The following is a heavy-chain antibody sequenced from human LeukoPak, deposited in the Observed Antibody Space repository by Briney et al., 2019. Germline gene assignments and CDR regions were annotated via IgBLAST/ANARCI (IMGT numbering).Heavy chain of an antibody. CDR3: AKEESADVGTTILDI. CDR1: GSSINSGYY. Sequence: SETLSLTCGVSGSSINSGYYLGWIRHSPGKGMEWIGSIDHSGSYYSTPSLKSRVTISLDSSKKNFFLEVSSVTAADTAVYYCAKEESADVGTTILDIWGQGTMVTVSS. D-gene: IGHD1-7*01. CDR2: IDHSGSY. V-gene: IGHV4-38-2*02. J-gene: IGHJ3*02.